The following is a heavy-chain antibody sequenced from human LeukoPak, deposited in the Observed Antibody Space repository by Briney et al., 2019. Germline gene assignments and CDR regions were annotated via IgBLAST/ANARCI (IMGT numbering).Heavy chain of an antibody. J-gene: IGHJ4*02. D-gene: IGHD3-16*01. V-gene: IGHV3-7*01. CDR1: GFTFSSYW. CDR3: ATRYAY. CDR2: IRQDGSVQ. Sequence: GGSLRLSCAASGFTFSSYWMSWVRQAPGKGLEWVANIRQDGSVQNYVDSVKGRFTISRDNPKNSVYLQMDSLRAEDMAVYYCATRYAYWGQGTLVTVSS.